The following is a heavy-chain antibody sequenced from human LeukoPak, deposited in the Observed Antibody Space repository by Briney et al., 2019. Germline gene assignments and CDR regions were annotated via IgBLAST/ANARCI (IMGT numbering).Heavy chain of an antibody. Sequence: ASVRVSCKTSGYTFTDYDITWVRQAPGQGLEWMGRVSPYNGNTYYSQRFQDRVTITKDTSTGTAYMDLRNLRTDDTAMYYCERNGRVRRVVKDLFEYWGQGTLVAVSS. CDR2: VSPYNGNT. CDR3: ERNGRVRRVVKDLFEY. J-gene: IGHJ4*02. D-gene: IGHD3-10*01. V-gene: IGHV1-18*01. CDR1: GYTFTDYD.